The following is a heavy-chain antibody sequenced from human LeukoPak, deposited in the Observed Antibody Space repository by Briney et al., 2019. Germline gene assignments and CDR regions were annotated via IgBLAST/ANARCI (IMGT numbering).Heavy chain of an antibody. D-gene: IGHD3-10*01. CDR1: GYTFTGYG. J-gene: IGHJ4*02. CDR3: AREEGSGYIDY. V-gene: IGHV1-18*01. Sequence: ASVKVSCKASGYTFTGYGISWVRQAPGQGLEWMGWISAYNGNTNYAQKLQGRVTMATDTSTSTAYMELRRLRSDDTAVYYCAREEGSGYIDYWGQGTLVTVSS. CDR2: ISAYNGNT.